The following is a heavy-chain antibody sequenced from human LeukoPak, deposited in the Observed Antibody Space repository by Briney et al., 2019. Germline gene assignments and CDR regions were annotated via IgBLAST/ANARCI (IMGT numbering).Heavy chain of an antibody. D-gene: IGHD6-19*01. J-gene: IGHJ5*02. Sequence: ASVKVSCKASGYTFTGYYMHWVRQAPGQGLEWMGWINPNSGGTNYAQKFQGRVTMTRDTSISTAYMELSRLRSDDTAVYYCARQTAVAGHWFDPWGQGTLVTVSS. CDR1: GYTFTGYY. V-gene: IGHV1-2*02. CDR2: INPNSGGT. CDR3: ARQTAVAGHWFDP.